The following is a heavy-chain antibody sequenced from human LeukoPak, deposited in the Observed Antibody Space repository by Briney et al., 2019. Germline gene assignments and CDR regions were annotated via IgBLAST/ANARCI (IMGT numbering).Heavy chain of an antibody. D-gene: IGHD5-18*01. CDR2: ISYDGSKK. CDR1: GFTFSSYG. Sequence: GGSLRLSCAASGFTFSSYGMHWVRQAPGKGLEWVAVISYDGSKKYYADSVKGRFTISRDNSKNTLYLQMNSLRAEDTAVYYCARVLREWIPDYWGQGTLVTVSS. J-gene: IGHJ4*02. V-gene: IGHV3-30*03. CDR3: ARVLREWIPDY.